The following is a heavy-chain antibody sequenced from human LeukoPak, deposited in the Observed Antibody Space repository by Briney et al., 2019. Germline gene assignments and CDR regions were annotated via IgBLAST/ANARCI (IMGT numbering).Heavy chain of an antibody. Sequence: SVKVSCKASGGTFSSYAISWVRQAPGQGLEWMGRIIPIFGTANYAQKFQGRVTITTDESTSTAYMELSSLRSEDTAAYHCARDGGRVSGSYYNWGQGTLVTVSS. CDR3: ARDGGRVSGSYYN. CDR1: GGTFSSYA. V-gene: IGHV1-69*05. D-gene: IGHD1-26*01. CDR2: IIPIFGTA. J-gene: IGHJ4*02.